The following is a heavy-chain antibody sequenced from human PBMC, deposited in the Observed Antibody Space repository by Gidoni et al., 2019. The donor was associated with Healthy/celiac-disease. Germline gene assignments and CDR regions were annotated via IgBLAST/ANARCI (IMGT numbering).Heavy chain of an antibody. D-gene: IGHD3-22*01. V-gene: IGHV3-30*18. CDR2: ISYDGSNK. J-gene: IGHJ4*02. CDR3: AKGLSYYDSSGYTL. CDR1: GFTFSSYG. Sequence: QVQLVESGGGVVQPGRSLRLSCAASGFTFSSYGMHWVRQAPGKGLEWVAVISYDGSNKYYADSVKGRFTISRDNSKNTLYLQMNSLRAEDTAVYYCAKGLSYYDSSGYTLWGQGTLVTVSS.